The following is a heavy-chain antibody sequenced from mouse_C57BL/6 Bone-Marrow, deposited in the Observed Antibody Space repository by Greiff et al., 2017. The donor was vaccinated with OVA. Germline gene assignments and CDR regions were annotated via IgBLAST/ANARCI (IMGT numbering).Heavy chain of an antibody. V-gene: IGHV1-53*01. J-gene: IGHJ4*01. D-gene: IGHD1-1*01. CDR2: INPGNGGT. CDR3: ARSPTVVAPYYAMDY. CDR1: GYTFTSYW. Sequence: QVQLQQPGTELVKPGASVKLSCKASGYTFTSYWMHWVKQRPGQGLEWIGNINPGNGGTNYNEKFKSKATLTVEKAYSTAYMQLSSLTSEDSAVYYCARSPTVVAPYYAMDYWGQGTSVTVSS.